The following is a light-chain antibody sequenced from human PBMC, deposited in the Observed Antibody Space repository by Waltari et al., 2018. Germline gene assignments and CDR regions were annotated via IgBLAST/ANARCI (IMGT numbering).Light chain of an antibody. V-gene: IGKV1-12*01. J-gene: IGKJ4*01. CDR2: ATS. CDR3: QQANSFPLS. Sequence: DIQMTQSPSSVSASVGDRVTIACRASQGISGWLAWYQQKPGKAPNLLIYATSILQTGVPSRFSGSGSGTEFTLTISSLQPEDFATYYCQQANSFPLSFGGGTKVEIK. CDR1: QGISGW.